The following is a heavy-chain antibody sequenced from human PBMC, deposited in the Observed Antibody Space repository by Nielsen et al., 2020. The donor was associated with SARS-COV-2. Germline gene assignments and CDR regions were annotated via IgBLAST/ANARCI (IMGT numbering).Heavy chain of an antibody. CDR1: GFTFSRFQ. D-gene: IGHD1-26*01. V-gene: IGHV3-30*04. CDR3: ARAESGSYWNAFDI. J-gene: IGHJ3*02. CDR2: TSYDGSRQ. Sequence: GESLKISCAASGFTFSRFQMHWVRQAPGKGLEWVAITSYDGSRQIYADSVKGRFIISRDNSKNTLYLHMNNLRAEDTAVYYCARAESGSYWNAFDIWGQGTMVTVSS.